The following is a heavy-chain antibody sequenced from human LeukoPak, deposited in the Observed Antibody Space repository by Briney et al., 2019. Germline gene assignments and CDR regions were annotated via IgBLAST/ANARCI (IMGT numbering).Heavy chain of an antibody. D-gene: IGHD1-7*01. J-gene: IGHJ3*01. V-gene: IGHV3-74*01. CDR3: ARVGPVTAGTTVIAFDV. CDR1: GFTFSNYW. Sequence: GGSLRLSCAASGFTFSNYWMHWVRQAPGKGLVWVSRINSDGSSTDYADSVKGRFTISRDNAKNTLYLQINSLRAEDTAVYYCARVGPVTAGTTVIAFDVWGQGTMVTVSA. CDR2: INSDGSST.